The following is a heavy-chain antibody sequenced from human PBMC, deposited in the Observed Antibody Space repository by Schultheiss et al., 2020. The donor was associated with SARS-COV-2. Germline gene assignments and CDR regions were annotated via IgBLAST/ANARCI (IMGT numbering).Heavy chain of an antibody. V-gene: IGHV4-31*03. CDR3: ARQPRKLRTMIVAGGFDY. J-gene: IGHJ4*02. CDR1: GGSISSGGYY. D-gene: IGHD3-22*01. CDR2: IYYSGST. Sequence: SETLSLTCTVSGGSISSGGYYWSWIRQHPGKGLEWIGYIYYSGSTYYNPSLKSRVTISVDTSKNQFSLKLSSVTAADTAVYYCARQPRKLRTMIVAGGFDYWGQGTLVTVSS.